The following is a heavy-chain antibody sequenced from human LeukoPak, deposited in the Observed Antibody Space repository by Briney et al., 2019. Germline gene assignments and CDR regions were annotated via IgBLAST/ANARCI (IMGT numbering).Heavy chain of an antibody. CDR1: GFTFSDAW. CDR2: IKSKTDGGTT. CDR3: ARGEWFDP. Sequence: GGSLRLSCAASGFTFSDAWMSWVRQAPGKGLEWVGRIKSKTDGGTTDYAAPVKGRFTISGDGSKNTLYLQMNSLRAEDTAVYYCARGEWFDPWGQGTLVTVSS. V-gene: IGHV3-15*01. J-gene: IGHJ5*02.